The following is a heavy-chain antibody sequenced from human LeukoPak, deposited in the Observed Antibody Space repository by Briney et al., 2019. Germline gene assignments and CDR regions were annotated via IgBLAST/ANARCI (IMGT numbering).Heavy chain of an antibody. CDR1: GFTFSDYW. V-gene: IGHV3-7*01. CDR2: IDQDGGGK. D-gene: IGHD2-21*02. Sequence: GGSLRLSCAASGFTFSDYWMNWVRQAPGKGLEWLANIDQDGGGKYYLDSVKGRFTISRDNAKSSLYLQIDGLRAEDTAVYYCARGDWAPFDYWGQGSLLTVSS. J-gene: IGHJ4*02. CDR3: ARGDWAPFDY.